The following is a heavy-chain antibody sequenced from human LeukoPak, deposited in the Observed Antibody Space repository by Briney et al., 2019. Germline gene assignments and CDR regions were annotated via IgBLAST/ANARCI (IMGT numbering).Heavy chain of an antibody. Sequence: GGSLRLSCAASGFTFSTYWMSWVRQAPGKGLEWVANIQQDGVKKYYVDSVEGRFTISRENAKNSLFLQMSSLRADDTAVYYCGRELDGSVDYWGQGTLVTVSS. CDR3: GRELDGSVDY. D-gene: IGHD3-10*01. CDR2: IQQDGVKK. CDR1: GFTFSTYW. V-gene: IGHV3-7*01. J-gene: IGHJ4*02.